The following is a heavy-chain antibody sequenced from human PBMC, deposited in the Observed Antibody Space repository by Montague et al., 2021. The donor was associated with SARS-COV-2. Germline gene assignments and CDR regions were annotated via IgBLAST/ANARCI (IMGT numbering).Heavy chain of an antibody. Sequence: SETLSLTCTVSGGSFSGYYCCWICMPPGQGQELIGEINLCGSINYNPSLRIRVTIPVDTSKNQFSLKLSSVTAADTAVYFSARVTDYYDSSGYYYDAFDIWGQGTMVTVSS. CDR3: ARVTDYYDSSGYYYDAFDI. J-gene: IGHJ3*02. V-gene: IGHV4-34*01. CDR2: INLCGSI. D-gene: IGHD3-22*01. CDR1: GGSFSGYY.